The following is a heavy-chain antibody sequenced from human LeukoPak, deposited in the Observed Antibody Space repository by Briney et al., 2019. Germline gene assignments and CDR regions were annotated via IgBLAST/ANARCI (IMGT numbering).Heavy chain of an antibody. Sequence: ASVRVSCKASGYTFTTYYMHWVRQAPGQGLEWMGIINPSGGSTGYAQKFQGRVTMTRDTSTSTAYMELRSLRSDDTAVYYCARGFPRYYYDSSGYYYFDYWGQGTLVTVSS. CDR3: ARGFPRYYYDSSGYYYFDY. V-gene: IGHV1-46*01. J-gene: IGHJ4*02. CDR2: INPSGGST. CDR1: GYTFTTYY. D-gene: IGHD3-22*01.